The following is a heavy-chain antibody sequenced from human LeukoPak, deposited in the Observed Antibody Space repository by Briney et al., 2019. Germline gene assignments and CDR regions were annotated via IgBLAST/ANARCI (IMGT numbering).Heavy chain of an antibody. D-gene: IGHD6-13*01. Sequence: PSETLSLTCTVSGGSISSSSYYWGWIRQPAGKGLEWIGRIYTSGSTNYNPSLKSRVTMSVDTSKNQFSLKLSSVTAADTAVYYCASSLRYSSSSATVNFQHWGQGTLVTVSS. V-gene: IGHV4-61*02. CDR2: IYTSGST. CDR3: ASSLRYSSSSATVNFQH. J-gene: IGHJ1*01. CDR1: GGSISSSSYY.